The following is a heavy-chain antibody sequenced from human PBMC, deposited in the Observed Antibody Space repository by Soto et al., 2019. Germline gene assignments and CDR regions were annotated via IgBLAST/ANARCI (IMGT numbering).Heavy chain of an antibody. V-gene: IGHV1-8*01. CDR2: MNPNSGNT. Sequence: ASVKVSCKASGYTFTSYDINWVRQATGQGLEWMGWMNPNSGNTGYAQKFQGRVTMTRNTSISTAYMELSSLRSEDTAVYYCARGRPSRGYYYYGMDVWGQGTTVTVSS. D-gene: IGHD3-16*01. CDR1: GYTFTSYD. CDR3: ARGRPSRGYYYYGMDV. J-gene: IGHJ6*02.